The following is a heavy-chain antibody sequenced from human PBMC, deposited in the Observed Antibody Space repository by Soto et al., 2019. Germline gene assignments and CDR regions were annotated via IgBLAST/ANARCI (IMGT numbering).Heavy chain of an antibody. CDR2: ISAYNGNT. V-gene: IGHV1-18*01. CDR3: AREALLRLYYYYGMDV. J-gene: IGHJ6*02. D-gene: IGHD1-26*01. Sequence: ASVKVSCKASGYTFTSYGISWARHAPGQGLEWMGWISAYNGNTNYAQKLQGRVTMTTDTSTSTAYMELRSLRSDDTAVYYCAREALLRLYYYYGMDVWGQGPTVTVSS. CDR1: GYTFTSYG.